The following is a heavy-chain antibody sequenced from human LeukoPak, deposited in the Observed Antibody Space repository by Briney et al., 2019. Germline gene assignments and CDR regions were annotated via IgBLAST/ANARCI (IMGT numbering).Heavy chain of an antibody. D-gene: IGHD5-24*01. V-gene: IGHV3-23*01. Sequence: ETLSLTCAVYGGSFSGYYWSWVRQAPGKGLEWVSAISGSGGSTYYADSVKGRFTISGDNSKNTLYLQMNSLRAEDTAVYYCAKEFVGWLQFDAFDIWGQGTMVTVSS. CDR3: AKEFVGWLQFDAFDI. J-gene: IGHJ3*02. CDR1: GGSFSGYY. CDR2: ISGSGGST.